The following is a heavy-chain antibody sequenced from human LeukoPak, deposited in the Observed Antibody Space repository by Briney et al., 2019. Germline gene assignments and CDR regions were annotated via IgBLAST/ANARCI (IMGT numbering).Heavy chain of an antibody. Sequence: PGGSLRLSCEASGFTFSSYWLSWVRQAPGKGLEWVGRIKSKTDGGTTDYAAPVKDRFTISRDDSKNTLYLQMNSLKIEDTAVYYCSIVGATSSGYWGQGTLVTVSS. D-gene: IGHD1-26*01. V-gene: IGHV3-15*01. J-gene: IGHJ4*02. CDR1: GFTFSSYW. CDR2: IKSKTDGGTT. CDR3: SIVGATSSGY.